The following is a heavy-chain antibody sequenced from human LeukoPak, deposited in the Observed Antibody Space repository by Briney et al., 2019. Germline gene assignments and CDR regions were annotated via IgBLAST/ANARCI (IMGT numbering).Heavy chain of an antibody. Sequence: PGGSLRLSCAVSGVSVNTNYMTWVRQAPGKGLQWVSVIYTGGNTHYVDSVRGRFIISRDNSKNTLYLQMNSLGSDDTAVYFCARTTWDTVMIHTPPFDQWGQGTLVTVSS. CDR3: ARTTWDTVMIHTPPFDQ. D-gene: IGHD3-16*01. CDR1: GVSVNTNY. CDR2: IYTGGNT. V-gene: IGHV3-66*01. J-gene: IGHJ4*02.